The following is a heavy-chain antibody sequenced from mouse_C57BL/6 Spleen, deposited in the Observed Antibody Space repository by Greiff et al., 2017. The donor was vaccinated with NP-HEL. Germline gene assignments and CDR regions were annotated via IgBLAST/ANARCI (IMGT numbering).Heavy chain of an antibody. J-gene: IGHJ4*01. V-gene: IGHV2-6*01. CDR1: GFSLTSYG. CDR2: IWGVGST. CDR3: ASGEGAMDY. Sequence: VMLVESGPGLVAPSQSLSITCTVSGFSLTSYGVDWVRQSPGKGLEWLGVIWGVGSTNYNSALKSRLSISKDNSKSQVFLKMNSLQTDDTAMYYCASGEGAMDYWGQGTSVTVSS.